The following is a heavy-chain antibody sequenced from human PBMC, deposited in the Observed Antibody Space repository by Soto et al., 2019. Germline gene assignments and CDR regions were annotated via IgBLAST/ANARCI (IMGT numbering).Heavy chain of an antibody. CDR3: ARQRTTVVTQAYFDH. J-gene: IGHJ4*02. Sequence: TLALPCIVSGESISSSSYYWGWIRQPPGKGLEWIGSIYYSGRTYYNPSFKSRVTISIDTSKNQFSLKLSSVTAADTAVYYCARQRTTVVTQAYFDHWGQGALVTVSS. D-gene: IGHD2-21*02. CDR2: IYYSGRT. V-gene: IGHV4-39*01. CDR1: GESISSSSYY.